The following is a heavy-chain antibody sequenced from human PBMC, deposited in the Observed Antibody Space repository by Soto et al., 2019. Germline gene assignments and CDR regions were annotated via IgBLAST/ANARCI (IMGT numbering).Heavy chain of an antibody. J-gene: IGHJ4*02. Sequence: GGSLRLSCAASGFTFSSYSMNWVRQAPGKGLEWVSSISSSSSYIYYADSVKGRFTISRDNAKNSLYLQMNSLRAEDTAVYYCARGPSIVGAITNFDYWGQGXLVTVYS. D-gene: IGHD1-26*01. CDR1: GFTFSSYS. CDR3: ARGPSIVGAITNFDY. V-gene: IGHV3-21*01. CDR2: ISSSSSYI.